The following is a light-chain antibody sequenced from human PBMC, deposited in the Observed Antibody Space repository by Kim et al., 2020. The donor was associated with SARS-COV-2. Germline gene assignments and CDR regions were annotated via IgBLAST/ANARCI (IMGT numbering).Light chain of an antibody. J-gene: IGLJ3*02. V-gene: IGLV7-46*01. CDR3: LVSYANVGV. CDR1: TGAVSSGNY. Sequence: PGGTVTLTCGCSTGAVSSGNYPYWLQQKPGQAPRTLIYETTKKHSLTPARFSGSILGDKAALTLSGALPEDEADYYCLVSYANVGVFGGGTQLTVL. CDR2: ETT.